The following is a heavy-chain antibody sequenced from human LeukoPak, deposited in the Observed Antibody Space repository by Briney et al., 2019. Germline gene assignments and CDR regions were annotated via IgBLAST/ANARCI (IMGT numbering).Heavy chain of an antibody. Sequence: PGGSLRLSCAASGFTFSSYAMSWVRQAPGKGLEWVLAISGSGGSTYYADSVKGRFTISRDNSKNTLYLQMNSLRAEDTAVYYCAKVYSSSWYGNYDAFDIWGQGTMVTVSS. D-gene: IGHD6-13*01. V-gene: IGHV3-23*01. CDR2: ISGSGGST. J-gene: IGHJ3*02. CDR3: AKVYSSSWYGNYDAFDI. CDR1: GFTFSSYA.